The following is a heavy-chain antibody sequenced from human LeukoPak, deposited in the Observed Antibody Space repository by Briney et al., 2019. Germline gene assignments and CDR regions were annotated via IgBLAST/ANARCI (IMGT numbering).Heavy chain of an antibody. V-gene: IGHV1-18*01. D-gene: IGHD3-3*02. J-gene: IGHJ3*02. Sequence: ASVKVSCKASGYTFGQYSISWVRQAPGKGFEWMGWVTPSHTTRVYAQEFQGRVTMTADTNTNTVSMELRSLRFDDTAAYFCARDYILPLETDNGDGFAIWGQGTVVTVSS. CDR2: VTPSHTTR. CDR3: ARDYILPLETDNGDGFAI. CDR1: GYTFGQYS.